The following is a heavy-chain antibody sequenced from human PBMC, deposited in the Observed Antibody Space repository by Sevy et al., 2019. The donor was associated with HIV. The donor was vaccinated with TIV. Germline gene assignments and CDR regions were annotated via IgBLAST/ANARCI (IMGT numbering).Heavy chain of an antibody. Sequence: ASVKVSCKASGYTFTSYGISWVRQAPGQGLEWMGWISAYNGNTNYAQKLLGRVTMTTDTSTSTAYMELRSLRSDDTAVYYCARDRAGGMVATRIYYFDYWGQGTLVTVSS. CDR3: ARDRAGGMVATRIYYFDY. CDR2: ISAYNGNT. D-gene: IGHD5-12*01. V-gene: IGHV1-18*04. J-gene: IGHJ4*02. CDR1: GYTFTSYG.